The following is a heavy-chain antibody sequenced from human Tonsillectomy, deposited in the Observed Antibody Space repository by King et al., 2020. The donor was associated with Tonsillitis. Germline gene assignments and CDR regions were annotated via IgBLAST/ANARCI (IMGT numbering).Heavy chain of an antibody. J-gene: IGHJ4*02. CDR3: ARDWGTGLVDR. V-gene: IGHV4-59*01. D-gene: IGHD5-18*01. CDR2: ISYNGRT. CDR1: GGSISSYY. Sequence: VQLQESGPGLVKPSETLSLTCTVSGGSISSYYWSWMRQPPGKGLVWIGYISYNGRTSYNPSLKSRVTISLDTSKTQFSLNLSSVTTADTAMYYCARDWGTGLVDRWGRGTLVTVSS.